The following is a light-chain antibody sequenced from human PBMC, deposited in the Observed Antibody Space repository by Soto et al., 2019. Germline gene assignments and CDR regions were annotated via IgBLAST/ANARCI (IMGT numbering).Light chain of an antibody. J-gene: IGKJ4*01. CDR2: DAS. CDR1: QSVSSY. CDR3: QQRRNWPPVT. Sequence: EIVLTQSPATLSLSPGERATLSCRASQSVSSYLAWYQQKPGQAPRLLVYDASNRATGITARFSGSGSVTDFTLTISTLEPEDVAIYYCQQRRNWPPVTFGGGTKVAIK. V-gene: IGKV3-11*01.